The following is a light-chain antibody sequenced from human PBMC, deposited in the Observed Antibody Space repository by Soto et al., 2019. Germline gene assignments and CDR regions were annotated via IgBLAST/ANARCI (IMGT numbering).Light chain of an antibody. CDR1: QSISSW. J-gene: IGKJ2*01. V-gene: IGKV1-5*03. CDR2: KAS. Sequence: DIQMTQSPSTLSASVGDRVTITCRASQSISSWLAWYQQKPGKVPKLLIYKASSLESGVPSRFSGSGSGTEFTLTISSLQPDDFATYYCQQYNSSFGQGTKLEIK. CDR3: QQYNSS.